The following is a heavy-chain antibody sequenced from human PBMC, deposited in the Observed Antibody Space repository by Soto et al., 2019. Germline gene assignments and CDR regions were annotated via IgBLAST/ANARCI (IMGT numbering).Heavy chain of an antibody. CDR3: ARYTVGDSRGSPNWFDP. CDR1: GFTFINYS. J-gene: IGHJ5*02. Sequence: GGSLRLSCAASGFTFINYSMNWVRQAPGKGLEWVSYISSSTTSIIYYADSVKGRFTISRDNAKNSLYLQMNSLRDEDTAVYYGARYTVGDSRGSPNWFDPWGQGTLVTVSS. D-gene: IGHD3-22*01. CDR2: ISSSTTSII. V-gene: IGHV3-48*02.